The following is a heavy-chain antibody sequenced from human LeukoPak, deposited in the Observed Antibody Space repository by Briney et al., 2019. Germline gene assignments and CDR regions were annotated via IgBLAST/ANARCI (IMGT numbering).Heavy chain of an antibody. CDR3: AREEYYYDSSGYYGYYYGMDV. D-gene: IGHD3-22*01. CDR1: GGTFSSYA. J-gene: IGHJ6*02. Sequence: ASVKVSCKASGGTFSSYAISWVRQAPGQGLEWMGRIIPILGIANYAQKFQGRVTITADKSTSTAYMELSSLRSEDTAVYYCAREEYYYDSSGYYGYYYGMDVWGQGTTVTVSS. CDR2: IIPILGIA. V-gene: IGHV1-69*04.